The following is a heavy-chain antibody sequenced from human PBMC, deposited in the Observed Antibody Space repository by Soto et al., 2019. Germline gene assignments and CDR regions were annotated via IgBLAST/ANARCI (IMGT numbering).Heavy chain of an antibody. CDR1: GYTFTGYY. CDR3: ARGTYGDYLDY. Sequence: QVQLVQSGAEVKKPGASVKVSCKASGYTFTGYYMHWVRQAPGQGLEWMGWINPNRGGTNYAQKFQGRVTMTRDTSISTAYMELSRLRSDDTAVYYCARGTYGDYLDYWGQGTLVTVSS. D-gene: IGHD4-17*01. V-gene: IGHV1-2*02. CDR2: INPNRGGT. J-gene: IGHJ4*02.